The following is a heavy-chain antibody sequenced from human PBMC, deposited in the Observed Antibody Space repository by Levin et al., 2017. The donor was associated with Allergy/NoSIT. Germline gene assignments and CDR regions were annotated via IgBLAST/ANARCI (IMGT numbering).Heavy chain of an antibody. D-gene: IGHD5-18*01. V-gene: IGHV4-59*01. CDR3: ARDPYRYSYGT. J-gene: IGHJ4*02. CDR1: GGSISSYY. CDR2: IYYSGST. Sequence: SQTLSLPCSVSGGSISSYYWTWIRQPPGKGLEWIGHIYYSGSTNYNPSLKSRVTMSVDTSKNQFSLKLSSVTAADTAVYYCARDPYRYSYGTWGQGTLVTVSS.